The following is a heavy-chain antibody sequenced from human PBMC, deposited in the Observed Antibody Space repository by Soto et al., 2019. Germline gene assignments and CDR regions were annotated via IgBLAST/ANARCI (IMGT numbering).Heavy chain of an antibody. Sequence: EVQLVESGGGLVQPGGSLRLSCEASGFRCSSYWMSWVRQAPGKWLEWVACIKGDGSEMYHVDSVKGRFSISRDNAKNSLYLQMTSLRDEDTAVYYWASLDTSRANWVDPWGQGTLVTVSS. D-gene: IGHD1-1*01. CDR2: IKGDGSEM. CDR1: GFRCSSYW. V-gene: IGHV3-7*01. J-gene: IGHJ5*02. CDR3: ASLDTSRANWVDP.